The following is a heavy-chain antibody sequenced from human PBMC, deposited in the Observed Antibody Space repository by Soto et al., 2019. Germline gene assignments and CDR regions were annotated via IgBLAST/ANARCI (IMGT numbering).Heavy chain of an antibody. CDR2: INSDASTT. D-gene: IGHD4-17*01. Sequence: EVQLVESGGGLVQPGGSLTLSCTASGFTFSSYWMHWIRQVPGKGLVWVSRINSDASTTTYADSVKGRFTISRDNAKNTLYLQMNSLRAEDTAVYYCARVSYGDYGRFDPWGQGTLVTVSS. CDR3: ARVSYGDYGRFDP. V-gene: IGHV3-74*01. CDR1: GFTFSSYW. J-gene: IGHJ5*02.